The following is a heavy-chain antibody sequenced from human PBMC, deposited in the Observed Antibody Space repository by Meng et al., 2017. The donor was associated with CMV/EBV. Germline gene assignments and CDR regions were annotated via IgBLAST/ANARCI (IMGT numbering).Heavy chain of an antibody. CDR1: GFTFNTYA. Sequence: GESLRLSCAASGFTFNTYAMHWVRQAPGKGLEWVAVISYDGSNKYTADSVQGRLTISRDNSKNNLYLQMNSLTVEDTAVYYCVRDQGGESMIAVLIERFGMDVWGQGTTVTVSS. V-gene: IGHV3-30*04. J-gene: IGHJ6*02. D-gene: IGHD3-22*01. CDR2: ISYDGSNK. CDR3: VRDQGGESMIAVLIERFGMDV.